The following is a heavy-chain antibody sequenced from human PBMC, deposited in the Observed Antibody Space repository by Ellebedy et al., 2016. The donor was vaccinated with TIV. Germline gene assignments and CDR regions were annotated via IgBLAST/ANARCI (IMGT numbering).Heavy chain of an antibody. D-gene: IGHD3-10*01. Sequence: SVKVSXXASGGTFSSYAISWVRQAPGQGLEWMGGIIPIFGTANYAQKFQGRVTITADESTSTAYMELSSLRSEDTAVYYCAGLYGSGSYYNENFDYWGQGTLVTVSS. CDR2: IIPIFGTA. CDR1: GGTFSSYA. V-gene: IGHV1-69*13. J-gene: IGHJ4*02. CDR3: AGLYGSGSYYNENFDY.